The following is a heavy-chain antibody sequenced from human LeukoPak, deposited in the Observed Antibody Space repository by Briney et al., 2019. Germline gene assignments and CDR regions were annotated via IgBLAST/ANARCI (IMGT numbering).Heavy chain of an antibody. D-gene: IGHD3-3*01. CDR1: GGSISNYY. J-gene: IGHJ4*02. Sequence: PSETLSLTCTVSGGSISNYYWSWIRQPAGKGLEWVGRIYSSGSASYNPSLKSRATMSIDTSNNQFSLNLTSVTAADTAVYYCARDGGWEWSGYRDFELDYWGQGTLVTVSS. CDR2: IYSSGSA. V-gene: IGHV4-4*07. CDR3: ARDGGWEWSGYRDFELDY.